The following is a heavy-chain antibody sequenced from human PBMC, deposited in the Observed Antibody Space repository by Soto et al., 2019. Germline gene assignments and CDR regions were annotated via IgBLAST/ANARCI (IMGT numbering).Heavy chain of an antibody. Sequence: SETLSLTCTVSGGSVSSGSYYWSWIRQPPGKGLEWIGYIYYSGSTNYNPSLKSRVTISVDTSKNQFSLKLSSVTAADTAVYYCARALRAYCGGDCYSAYFDYWGQGTLVTVSS. CDR1: GGSVSSGSYY. CDR2: IYYSGST. CDR3: ARALRAYCGGDCYSAYFDY. V-gene: IGHV4-61*01. D-gene: IGHD2-21*02. J-gene: IGHJ4*02.